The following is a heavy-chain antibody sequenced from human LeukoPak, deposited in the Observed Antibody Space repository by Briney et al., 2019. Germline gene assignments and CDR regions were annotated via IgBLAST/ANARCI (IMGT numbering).Heavy chain of an antibody. CDR2: INPSGGST. CDR3: ARDSLFSGSYGESGY. V-gene: IGHV1-46*01. CDR1: GYTFTNYY. D-gene: IGHD1-26*01. Sequence: ASVKVSCKASGYTFTNYYMHWVRQAPGQGLEWMGIINPSGGSTSYAQKFQGRDTMTRDTSTSTVYMELSSLRSEDTAVYYCARDSLFSGSYGESGYWGQGTLVTVSS. J-gene: IGHJ4*02.